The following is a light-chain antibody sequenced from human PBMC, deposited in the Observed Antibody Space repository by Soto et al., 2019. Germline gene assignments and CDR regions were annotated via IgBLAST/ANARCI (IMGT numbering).Light chain of an antibody. Sequence: DIQMTQSPASLSASVGDRVTITCRAIQGISNYLAWYQQKPGIVPKLLIYAASTLQSGVPSRFSGSGSGTDLTLTISSLQPEDVATYYCQKYNSAPPTFGGGTKVEIK. J-gene: IGKJ4*01. CDR1: QGISNY. V-gene: IGKV1-27*01. CDR3: QKYNSAPPT. CDR2: AAS.